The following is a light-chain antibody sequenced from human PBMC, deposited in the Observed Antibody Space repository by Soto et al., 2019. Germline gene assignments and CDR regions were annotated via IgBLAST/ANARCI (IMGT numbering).Light chain of an antibody. V-gene: IGKV3-11*01. Sequence: EIVLTQSPATLSLPPGERATLSCRASQSVNSYLAWYQQRPGQAPRLLIHDASSRATGIPARFSGSGSGTDFTLTISSLEPEDFAVYYCQQRTNWPSSTFGQGTRLEIK. CDR1: QSVNSY. J-gene: IGKJ5*01. CDR3: QQRTNWPSST. CDR2: DAS.